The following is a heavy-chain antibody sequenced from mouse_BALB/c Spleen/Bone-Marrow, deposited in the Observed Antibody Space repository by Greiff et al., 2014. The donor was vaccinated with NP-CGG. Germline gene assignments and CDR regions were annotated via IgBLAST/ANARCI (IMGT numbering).Heavy chain of an antibody. CDR2: ISDGGSYT. V-gene: IGHV5-4*02. D-gene: IGHD2-14*01. CDR1: GFTFSDYY. J-gene: IGHJ4*01. Sequence: EVKLMESGGGLVKPGGSLKLSWAASGFTFSDYYMYWVRQTPEKRLEWVATISDGGSYTYYPDSVKGRFTISRDIAKNNLYLQMSSLKSEDTAMYYCARDRGVQGYAMDYWGQGTSVTVSS. CDR3: ARDRGVQGYAMDY.